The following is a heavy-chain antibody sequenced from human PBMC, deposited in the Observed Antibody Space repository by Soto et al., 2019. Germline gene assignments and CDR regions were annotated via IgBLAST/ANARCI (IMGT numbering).Heavy chain of an antibody. V-gene: IGHV4-30-4*08. CDR1: YGSSVDGSCY. D-gene: IGHD2-15*01. Sequence: TLCLPRSVLYGSSVDGSCYRIMIRKPPGKGLEWIGFISYSGSTYYNLSLKSRVTISVDTSKNQFSLNLSFVTAADTAVYYCATMGTPATGLYYFDYWGQGTLVTVSS. CDR2: ISYSGST. J-gene: IGHJ4*02. CDR3: ATMGTPATGLYYFDY.